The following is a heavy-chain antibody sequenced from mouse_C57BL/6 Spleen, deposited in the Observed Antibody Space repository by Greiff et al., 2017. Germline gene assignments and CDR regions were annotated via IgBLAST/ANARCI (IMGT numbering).Heavy chain of an antibody. D-gene: IGHD1-1*01. CDR2: LYPGSGST. CDR1: GYTFPSYW. V-gene: IGHV1-55*01. Sequence: VQLQQPGAELVKPGASVTMSCKASGYTFPSYWITWVKQRPGQGLEWIGDLYPGSGSTNDNEKFKSKATLTVDTSSSTAYRQLSSLTSEVSAVYYCASSPSYGSISYAMDYWGQGTSVTVSS. J-gene: IGHJ4*01. CDR3: ASSPSYGSISYAMDY.